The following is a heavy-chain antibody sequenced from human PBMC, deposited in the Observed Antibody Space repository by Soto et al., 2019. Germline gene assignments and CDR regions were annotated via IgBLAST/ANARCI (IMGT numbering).Heavy chain of an antibody. CDR2: IKSIYNGGTI. Sequence: GGSLRLSCVGSGFTFSNAWMSWVRQAPGKGLEWVGRIKSIYNGGTIEYAAPVKGRFIITRDDSRATVFLQMNGLKTEDTAVYYCATGQYFDFWGQGTQVTVSS. CDR3: ATGQYFDF. J-gene: IGHJ4*02. V-gene: IGHV3-15*01. CDR1: GFTFSNAW.